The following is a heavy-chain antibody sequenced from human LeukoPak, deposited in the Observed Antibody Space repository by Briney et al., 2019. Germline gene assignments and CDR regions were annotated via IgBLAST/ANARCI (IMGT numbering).Heavy chain of an antibody. D-gene: IGHD6-13*01. J-gene: IGHJ4*02. V-gene: IGHV4-39*07. Sequence: SETLSLTCTVSGGSISSSSYYWVWLRQPPGKGLEWIGSIYYSGSTYYNPSLKSRVTISVDSSKNQFSLKLSSVTAADTAVYYCATIAAAGTIWGQGTLVTVSA. CDR3: ATIAAAGTI. CDR1: GGSISSSSYY. CDR2: IYYSGST.